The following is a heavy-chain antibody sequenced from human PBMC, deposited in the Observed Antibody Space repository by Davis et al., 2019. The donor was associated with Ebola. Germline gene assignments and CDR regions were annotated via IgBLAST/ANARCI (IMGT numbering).Heavy chain of an antibody. Sequence: GESLKISCAASGFTFSDYYMSWIRQAPGKGPEWVSYISSNSTNKTYADSVKGRFTISRDDAKNSLYLQMNSLRAEDTAVYYCAREAYYYDSTGYYYDIPDLFDYWGQGTLVTVSS. CDR1: GFTFSDYY. V-gene: IGHV3-11*06. D-gene: IGHD3-22*01. CDR3: AREAYYYDSTGYYYDIPDLFDY. J-gene: IGHJ4*02. CDR2: ISSNSTNK.